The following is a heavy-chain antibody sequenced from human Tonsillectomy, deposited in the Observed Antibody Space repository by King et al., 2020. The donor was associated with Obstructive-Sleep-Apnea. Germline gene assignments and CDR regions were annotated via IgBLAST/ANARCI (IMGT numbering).Heavy chain of an antibody. CDR2: ISYDGSYK. CDR1: GFTFSSYA. J-gene: IGHJ4*02. V-gene: IGHV3-30*04. Sequence: VQLQESGGGVVQPGRSLRLSCAASGFTFSSYAMHWVRQAPGKGLEWVAVISYDGSYKYYTDSVKGRFSISRDISKNTLYLQMNSLRPEDTAMYYCARDFTMIMFGGVIVDWGQGTLVTVSS. CDR3: ARDFTMIMFGGVIVD. D-gene: IGHD3-16*02.